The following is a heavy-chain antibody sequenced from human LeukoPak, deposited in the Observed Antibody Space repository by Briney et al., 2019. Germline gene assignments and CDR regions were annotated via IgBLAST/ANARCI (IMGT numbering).Heavy chain of an antibody. CDR3: AKSNGYGLVDI. D-gene: IGHD3-10*01. J-gene: IGHJ3*02. V-gene: IGHV4-34*12. Sequence: SGGPLRLSCAASGFTFSDYYMSWIRQAPGKGLEWIGNIFYSGSTYYSPSLKSRVTISLDTSRNQFSLKLNSVTAADTAVYYCAKSNGYGLVDIWGQGTMVTVSS. CDR2: IFYSGST. CDR1: GFTFSDYY.